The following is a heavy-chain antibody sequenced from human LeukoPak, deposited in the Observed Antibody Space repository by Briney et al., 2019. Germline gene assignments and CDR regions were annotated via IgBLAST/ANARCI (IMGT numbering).Heavy chain of an antibody. CDR3: ARENPSGYYNRPIDY. CDR1: GESFSGYY. J-gene: IGHJ4*02. CDR2: INDSGRT. V-gene: IGHV4-34*01. Sequence: SETLSLTCAVYGESFSGYYWTWIRQPPGKGLEWIGEINDSGRTSCNPSLKSRVTISVDTSKNQFSLKLRSVAAADTAIYYCARENPSGYYNRPIDYWGQGTLVTVSS. D-gene: IGHD3-22*01.